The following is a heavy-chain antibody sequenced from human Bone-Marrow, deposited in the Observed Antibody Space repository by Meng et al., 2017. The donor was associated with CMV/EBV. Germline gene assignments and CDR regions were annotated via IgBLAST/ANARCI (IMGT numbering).Heavy chain of an antibody. CDR1: GYTFTGYY. D-gene: IGHD2-2*01. CDR3: ARFGVVVPAALGGNYYYGMDV. J-gene: IGHJ6*02. CDR2: INPNSGGT. Sequence: ASVKVSCKASGYTFTGYYMHWVRQAPGQGLEWMGWINPNSGGTNCAQKFQGRVTMTRDTSISTAYMELSRLRSDDTAVYYCARFGVVVPAALGGNYYYGMDVWGQGTTVTVSS. V-gene: IGHV1-2*02.